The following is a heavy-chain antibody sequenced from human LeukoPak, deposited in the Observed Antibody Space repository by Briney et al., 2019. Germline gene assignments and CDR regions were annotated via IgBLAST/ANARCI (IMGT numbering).Heavy chain of an antibody. J-gene: IGHJ4*02. CDR2: ISSSNTYI. CDR3: PIDSRAFCGGDCYSPFDY. V-gene: IGHV3-21*01. D-gene: IGHD2-21*02. CDR1: GFTFNTYA. Sequence: GGSLRLSCAASGFTFNTYAMNWVRQAPGKGLEWVSSISSSNTYIYYAASVKGRFTISRDNAKNSLYLQMNSLRAEDTAVYYCPIDSRAFCGGDCYSPFDYWGQGTLVTVSS.